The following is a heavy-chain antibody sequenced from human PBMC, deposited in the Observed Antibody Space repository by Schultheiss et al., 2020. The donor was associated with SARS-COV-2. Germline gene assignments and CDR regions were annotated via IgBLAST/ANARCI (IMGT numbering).Heavy chain of an antibody. Sequence: GGSLRLSCAASGFTFSSYAMHWVRQAPGKGLEWVSYISSSGSTIYYADSVKGRFTISRDNAKNSLYLQMNSLRAEDTAVYYCARVKTLWFGEFGAFDIWGQGTMVTVSS. CDR2: ISSSGSTI. CDR1: GFTFSSYA. D-gene: IGHD3-10*01. J-gene: IGHJ3*02. V-gene: IGHV3-48*04. CDR3: ARVKTLWFGEFGAFDI.